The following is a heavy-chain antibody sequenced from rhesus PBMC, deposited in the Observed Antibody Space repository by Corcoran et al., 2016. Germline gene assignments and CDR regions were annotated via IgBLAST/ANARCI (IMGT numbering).Heavy chain of an antibody. V-gene: IGHV4-80*01. D-gene: IGHD6-25*01. CDR3: AKYGGGSWTPVFDY. CDR1: GGSFTTYW. J-gene: IGHJ4*01. CDR2: VNGNTGYS. Sequence: QVQLQESGPALVKPSETLSLTCAVSGGSFTTYWWTWIRQSPGKGLEWIGEVNGNTGYSNYNPSLKSRGTMSKDASTNQFSLALSSVTAADTAVYYCAKYGGGSWTPVFDYWGQGVLVTVSS.